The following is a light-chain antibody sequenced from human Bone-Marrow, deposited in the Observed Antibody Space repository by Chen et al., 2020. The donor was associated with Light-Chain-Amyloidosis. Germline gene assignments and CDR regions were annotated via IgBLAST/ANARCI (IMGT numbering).Light chain of an antibody. CDR3: ATWDSSLTVWM. Sequence: QSVLTQPPSVSAAPGQKVTISCSGSNSNIGINYVSWYQQLPGTSPKLLSYENNQRPSGFPDRFSGSKSGTSATLGVAGLQTGDEAEYYCATWDSSLTVWMFGGGTKLTVL. V-gene: IGLV1-51*02. J-gene: IGLJ3*02. CDR2: ENN. CDR1: NSNIGINY.